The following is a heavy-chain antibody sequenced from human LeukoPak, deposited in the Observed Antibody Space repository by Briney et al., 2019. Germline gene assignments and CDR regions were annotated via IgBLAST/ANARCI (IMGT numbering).Heavy chain of an antibody. Sequence: PGGSLRLSCAASGFTFRTYGMSWVRQAPGKGLEWVSAITGSGGRTYYADAVKGRFTVSRDNSGDTLFLQMNSLRVEDTAIYYCAKEHPNTVKASDYWGPGTLVTVSS. D-gene: IGHD4-17*01. CDR2: ITGSGGRT. V-gene: IGHV3-23*01. J-gene: IGHJ4*02. CDR3: AKEHPNTVKASDY. CDR1: GFTFRTYG.